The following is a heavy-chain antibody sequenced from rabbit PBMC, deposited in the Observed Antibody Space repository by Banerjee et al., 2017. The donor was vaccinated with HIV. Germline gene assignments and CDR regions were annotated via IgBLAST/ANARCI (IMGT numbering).Heavy chain of an antibody. CDR2: IYASSDMS. D-gene: IGHD4-2*01. CDR1: GIDFSSSYY. J-gene: IGHJ4*01. Sequence: QSLEESGGGLVQPEGSLALSCKASGIDFSSSYYMCWVRQAPGKGLEWIACIYASSDMSSYASWAKGRFTISKTSSTTVTLQMTSLTAADTATYFCARDYAGINYYFGLWGQGTLVTVS. V-gene: IGHV1S40*01. CDR3: ARDYAGINYYFGL.